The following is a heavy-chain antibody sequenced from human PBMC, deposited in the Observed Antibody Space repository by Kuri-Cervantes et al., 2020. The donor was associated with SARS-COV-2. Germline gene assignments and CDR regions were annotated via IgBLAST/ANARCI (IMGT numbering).Heavy chain of an antibody. CDR2: IYHSGST. D-gene: IGHD1-26*01. J-gene: IGHJ4*02. CDR1: GGSISSSNW. Sequence: SETLSLTCAVSGGSISSSNWWSWVRQPPGKGLEWIGEIYHSGSTNYNPSLKSRVTISVDKSTNQFSLKLSSVAAADTAVYYCARDALLVGATGYYFDYWGQGTLVTVSS. V-gene: IGHV4-4*02. CDR3: ARDALLVGATGYYFDY.